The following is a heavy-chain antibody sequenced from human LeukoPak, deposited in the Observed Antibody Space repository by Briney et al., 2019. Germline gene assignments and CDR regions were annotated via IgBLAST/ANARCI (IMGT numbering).Heavy chain of an antibody. Sequence: SETLSLTCTVSGGSISSYYWNWIRQPPGKGLEWIGYIYNSGTTSYNPSLKSRVTISVDTSNNQFSLKLRSVTAADTAMYYCAQCRGVLPYFNYWGQGTLVTVSS. CDR3: AQCRGVLPYFNY. V-gene: IGHV4-59*08. CDR2: IYNSGTT. CDR1: GGSISSYY. D-gene: IGHD3-10*01. J-gene: IGHJ4*02.